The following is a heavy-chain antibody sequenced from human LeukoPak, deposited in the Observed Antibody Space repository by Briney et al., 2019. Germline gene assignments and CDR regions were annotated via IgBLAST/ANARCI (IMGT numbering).Heavy chain of an antibody. D-gene: IGHD1-26*01. CDR2: IIPILGIA. V-gene: IGHV1-69*04. J-gene: IGHJ4*02. Sequence: GASVKVSCKASGGTFSSYAISWVRQAPGQGLEWMGRIIPILGIANYAQKFQGRVTITADKSTSTAYMELSSLRSEDTAVYYCAREGPTSNSGSRGTRGVGLDYWGQGTLVTVSS. CDR3: AREGPTSNSGSRGTRGVGLDY. CDR1: GGTFSSYA.